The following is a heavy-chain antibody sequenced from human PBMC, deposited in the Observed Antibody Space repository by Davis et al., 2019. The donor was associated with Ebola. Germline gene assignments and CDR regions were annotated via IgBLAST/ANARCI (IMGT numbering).Heavy chain of an antibody. CDR2: MNPNSGNT. CDR1: GYTFTSYA. D-gene: IGHD1-26*01. CDR3: ARAGGGSFLYYYYGMDV. Sequence: ASVKVSCKASGYTFTSYAINWVRQATGQGLEWMGWMNPNSGNTGYAQKFQGRVTMTRNTSISTAYMELSSLRSEDTAVYYCARAGGGSFLYYYYGMDVWGQGTTVTVSS. V-gene: IGHV1-8*01. J-gene: IGHJ6*02.